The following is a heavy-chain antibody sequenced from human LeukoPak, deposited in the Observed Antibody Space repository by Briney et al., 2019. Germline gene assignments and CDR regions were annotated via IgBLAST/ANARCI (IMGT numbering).Heavy chain of an antibody. J-gene: IGHJ4*02. D-gene: IGHD3-22*01. V-gene: IGHV1-18*01. Sequence: ASVKVSCKPYGYTFNTYGITWVRQAPGQGLEWMGWISPYNGNTNYAQKFQGRVTMTTDTSTSTAYMELRSLRSNDTAVYYCARGPHERSGYPDDWGQGTLVTVSS. CDR1: GYTFNTYG. CDR3: ARGPHERSGYPDD. CDR2: ISPYNGNT.